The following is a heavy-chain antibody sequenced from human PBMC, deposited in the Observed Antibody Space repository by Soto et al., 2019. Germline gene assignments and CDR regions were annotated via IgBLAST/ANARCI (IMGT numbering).Heavy chain of an antibody. CDR3: ARHRYCYGSQAFYP. CDR1: GGSISSYY. D-gene: IGHD3-10*01. CDR2: IYYSGST. V-gene: IGHV4-59*08. Sequence: SETLSVTCTVSGGSISSYYWSWSRQPPGKGLEWIGYIYYSGSTNYNPSLKSRVTISVDTSKNQFSLTLSSVTAADTAVYYCARHRYCYGSQAFYPWGQGTLVTVSS. J-gene: IGHJ5*02.